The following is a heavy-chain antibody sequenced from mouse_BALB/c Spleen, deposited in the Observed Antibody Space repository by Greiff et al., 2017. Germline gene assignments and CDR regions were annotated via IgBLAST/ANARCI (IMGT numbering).Heavy chain of an antibody. CDR2: IYPGSGST. V-gene: IGHV1-77*01. CDR1: GYAFTDYY. J-gene: IGHJ2*01. D-gene: IGHD2-1*01. CDR3: AREDGNYLDY. Sequence: QVQLQESGAELARPGASVKLSCKASGYAFTDYYITWVKQRPGQGLEWIGEIYPGSGSTYYNEKFKGKATLTADKSSSTAYMQLSSLTSEDSAVYFCAREDGNYLDYWGQGTALTVSA.